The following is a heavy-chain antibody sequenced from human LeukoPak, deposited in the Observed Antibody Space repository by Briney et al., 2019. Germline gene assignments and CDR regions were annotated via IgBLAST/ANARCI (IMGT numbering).Heavy chain of an antibody. CDR1: GGTFSNYA. J-gene: IGHJ5*02. V-gene: IGHV1-69*13. Sequence: SVKVPCKASGGTFSNYAISWVRQAPGQGLEWMGGIIPIFGTANYAQKFQGRVTITADESTSTAYMELSSLRSEDTAVYYCARDAARRIAAAYWFDPWGQGTLVTVSS. CDR2: IIPIFGTA. D-gene: IGHD6-13*01. CDR3: ARDAARRIAAAYWFDP.